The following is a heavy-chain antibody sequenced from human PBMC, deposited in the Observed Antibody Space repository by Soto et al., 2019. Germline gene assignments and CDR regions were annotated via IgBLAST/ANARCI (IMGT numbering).Heavy chain of an antibody. CDR1: GGTFSSYA. V-gene: IGHV1-69*13. D-gene: IGHD2-2*01. J-gene: IGHJ6*03. CDR3: ARTSRSTIFYGAPPPCSYSSVSDF. CDR2: IIPIFGTA. Sequence: SVKVSCKASGGTFSSYAISWGRQAPGQGLEWMGGIIPIFGTANYAQKFQGRVTIPADESTSTAYMELSSLRSEDTAVYYCARTSRSTIFYGAPPPCSYSSVSDFWGNGSTVP.